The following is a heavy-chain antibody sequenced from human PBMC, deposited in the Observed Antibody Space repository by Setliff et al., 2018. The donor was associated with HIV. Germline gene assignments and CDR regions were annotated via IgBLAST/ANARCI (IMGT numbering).Heavy chain of an antibody. CDR3: ARGGAHYYGSGSYYNWFDP. V-gene: IGHV4-38-2*02. CDR2: IYHTGST. J-gene: IGHJ5*02. CDR1: GYSISSGYY. Sequence: PSETLSLTCTVSGYSISSGYYWGWLRQPPGKGLEWIGSIYHTGSTYYNPSLKSRVTISVDTSKNQFSLKLSSVTAADTAMYYCARGGAHYYGSGSYYNWFDPWGQGTLVTVSS. D-gene: IGHD3-10*01.